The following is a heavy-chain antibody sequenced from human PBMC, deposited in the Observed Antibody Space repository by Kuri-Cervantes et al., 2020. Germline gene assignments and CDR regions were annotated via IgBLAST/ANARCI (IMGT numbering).Heavy chain of an antibody. D-gene: IGHD2-21*01. V-gene: IGHV3-30*18. CDR2: ISYDGSNK. CDR3: AKDRAGVHDF. J-gene: IGHJ4*02. Sequence: LTCAASGFTFSSYGMHWVRQAPGKGLEWVAVISYDGSNKYYADSVKGRFTISRDNSQNTLHLQMKSLRDEDTAIYYCAKDRAGVHDFWGQGTLVTVSS. CDR1: GFTFSSYG.